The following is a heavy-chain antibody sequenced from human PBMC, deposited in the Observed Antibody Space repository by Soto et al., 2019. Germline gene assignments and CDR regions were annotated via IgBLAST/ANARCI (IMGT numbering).Heavy chain of an antibody. CDR3: AKDINLDYFDY. Sequence: PGGSLRLSCAASGFTFGTYAMSWVRQAPGKGLEWVSAISGSADSTYYADSVTGRFTISRDNSKDTLYLQMNSLKAEDTAVYYCAKDINLDYFDYWGQGTLVTVSS. J-gene: IGHJ4*02. CDR2: ISGSADST. V-gene: IGHV3-23*01. CDR1: GFTFGTYA.